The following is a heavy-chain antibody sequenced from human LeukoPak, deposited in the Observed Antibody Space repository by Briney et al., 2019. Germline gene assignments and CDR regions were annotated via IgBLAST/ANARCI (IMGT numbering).Heavy chain of an antibody. CDR3: ARGSGSTWWDLFDY. CDR2: INSDNGNT. D-gene: IGHD6-13*01. CDR1: GYTFRSYA. V-gene: IGHV1-18*01. Sequence: ASVKVSCEASGYTFRSYAISWVRQVPGQGLEWLGWINSDNGNTNYAQKFQGRVTMTTDTSTSTAYMELRSLRFDDTAVYFCARGSGSTWWDLFDYWGQGTLVTVSS. J-gene: IGHJ4*02.